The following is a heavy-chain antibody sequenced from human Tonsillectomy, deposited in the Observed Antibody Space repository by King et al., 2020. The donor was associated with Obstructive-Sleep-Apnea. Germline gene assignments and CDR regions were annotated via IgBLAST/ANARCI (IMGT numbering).Heavy chain of an antibody. CDR3: AKTIKGHDAFDI. D-gene: IGHD4/OR15-4a*01. Sequence: QLQESGPGLVKPSQTLSLTCTVSGGSISSGGYYWNWSRQHPGKGLEWIGYIYYSGTTYYNPSLNSRVIISVDTSKNQFFFKLSSVTAADTAVYYGAKTIKGHDAFDIWGQGTMVTVSS. V-gene: IGHV4-31*03. J-gene: IGHJ3*02. CDR1: GGSISSGGYY. CDR2: IYYSGTT.